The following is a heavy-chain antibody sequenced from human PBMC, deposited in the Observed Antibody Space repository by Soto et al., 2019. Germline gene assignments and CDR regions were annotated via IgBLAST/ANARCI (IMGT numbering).Heavy chain of an antibody. D-gene: IGHD6-19*01. Sequence: SVKVSCKASGGTFSSYAISWVRQAPGQGLEWMGGIIPIFGTANYAQKFQGRVTVTADESTSTAYMELSSLRSEDTAVYYCARALDSSGWYEGLGTLWGQGTKVTVSS. J-gene: IGHJ6*02. V-gene: IGHV1-69*13. CDR2: IIPIFGTA. CDR3: ARALDSSGWYEGLGTL. CDR1: GGTFSSYA.